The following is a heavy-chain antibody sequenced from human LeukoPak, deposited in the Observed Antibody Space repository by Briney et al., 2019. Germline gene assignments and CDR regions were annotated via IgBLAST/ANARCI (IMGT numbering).Heavy chain of an antibody. Sequence: QAGGSLRLSCAASGFTVSSNYMSWVRQAPGKGLEWVSVIYSGGSTYYADSVKGRFTISRDNSKNTLYLQMNSLRAEDTAVYYCARVSARYYFDYWGQGTLVTVSS. CDR1: GFTVSSNY. CDR3: ARVSARYYFDY. CDR2: IYSGGST. J-gene: IGHJ4*02. V-gene: IGHV3-66*01.